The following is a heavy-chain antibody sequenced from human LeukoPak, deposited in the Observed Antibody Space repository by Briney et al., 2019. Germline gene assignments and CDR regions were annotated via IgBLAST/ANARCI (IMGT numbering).Heavy chain of an antibody. CDR1: GYTFTNYG. CDR2: ISTYDHDT. D-gene: IGHD2-15*01. CDR3: VRDYFCSGGTCDDCFDP. J-gene: IGHJ5*02. V-gene: IGHV1-18*01. Sequence: ASVKVSCKASGYTFTNYGISWVRQAPGQGLEWMAWISTYDHDTNYAQKFRGRVTMTTDTSTSTAYMELKTLGSDDTAVYYCVRDYFCSGGTCDDCFDPWGQGTLVTVSS.